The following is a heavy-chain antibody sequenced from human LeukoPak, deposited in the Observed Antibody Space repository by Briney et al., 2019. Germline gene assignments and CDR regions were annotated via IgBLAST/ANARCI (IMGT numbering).Heavy chain of an antibody. D-gene: IGHD6-19*01. Sequence: PSETLSLTCTVSGGSISSYYWSWIRQPPGKGLEWIGYIYYSGSTNYNPSLKSRVTISVDTPKNQFSLKLSSVTAADTAVYYCARGGIAVAGTVPLFDYWGQGTLVTVSS. J-gene: IGHJ4*02. CDR1: GGSISSYY. CDR3: ARGGIAVAGTVPLFDY. V-gene: IGHV4-59*01. CDR2: IYYSGST.